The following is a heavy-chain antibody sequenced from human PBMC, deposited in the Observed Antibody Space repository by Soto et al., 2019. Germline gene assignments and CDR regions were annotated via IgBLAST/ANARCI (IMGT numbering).Heavy chain of an antibody. CDR1: GGSFSGYY. CDR3: ARFKVFGVVIRDYYYGMDV. J-gene: IGHJ6*02. Sequence: SETLSLTCAVYGGSFSGYYWSWIRQPPGKGLEWIGEINHSGSTNYNPSLKSRVTISVDTSKNQFSLKLSSVTAADTAVYYCARFKVFGVVIRDYYYGMDVWGQGTTVTVS. V-gene: IGHV4-34*01. D-gene: IGHD3-3*01. CDR2: INHSGST.